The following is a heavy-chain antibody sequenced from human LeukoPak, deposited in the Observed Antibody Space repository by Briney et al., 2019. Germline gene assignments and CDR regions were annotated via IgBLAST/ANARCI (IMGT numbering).Heavy chain of an antibody. J-gene: IGHJ4*02. CDR3: AKDGGSYSVDY. V-gene: IGHV1-46*01. D-gene: IGHD3-10*01. CDR1: GYTFATYK. CDR2: INSSDGDS. Sequence: GASVKVSCKASGYTFATYKMHWVRQAPGQGLEWVGIINSSDGDSRNAQKFQGRVTKTRDTSTRTVYMELSSLRSEDTAVCYCAKDGGSYSVDYWGQGTLVTVSS.